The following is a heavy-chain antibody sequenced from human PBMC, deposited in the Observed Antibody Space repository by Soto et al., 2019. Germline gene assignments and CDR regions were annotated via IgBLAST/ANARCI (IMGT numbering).Heavy chain of an antibody. D-gene: IGHD1-26*01. CDR2: ISAYTVHT. V-gene: IGHV1-18*01. CDR3: AREDRLGRYGMDV. Sequence: QVQLVQSGAEVKKPGASVKVSCKVSGYTFNSYGISWVRQSPGPGLECMGWISAYTVHTNYAQKLRCRVTMTTDTSTSTAYMELRSLRSDDTDVYYCAREDRLGRYGMDVCGQGTTVTVSS. J-gene: IGHJ6*02. CDR1: GYTFNSYG.